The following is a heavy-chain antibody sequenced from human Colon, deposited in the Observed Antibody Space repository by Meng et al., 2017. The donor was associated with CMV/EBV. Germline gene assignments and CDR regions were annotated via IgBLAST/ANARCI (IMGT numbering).Heavy chain of an antibody. CDR1: GYTFTGYY. J-gene: IGHJ4*02. D-gene: IGHD2-8*01. Sequence: ASVKVSCKASGYTFTGYYMHWVRQAPGQGLEWMGWINPNSGGTNYAQKFQGRVTMTRDTSISTAYMELSRLRSDDTAVYYCARENGFRREGAGNLDYWGQGTLVTVSS. CDR2: INPNSGGT. V-gene: IGHV1-2*02. CDR3: ARENGFRREGAGNLDY.